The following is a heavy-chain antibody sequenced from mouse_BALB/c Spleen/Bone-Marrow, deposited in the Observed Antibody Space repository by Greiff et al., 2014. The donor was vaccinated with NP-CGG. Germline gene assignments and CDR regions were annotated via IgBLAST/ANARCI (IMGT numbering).Heavy chain of an antibody. Sequence: EVKLMESGGGLVKPGGSLKLSCAVSGFTFSDYYMYWVRQNPEKRLEWVATINDGGSYTYCPDSVKGRFTISRDNAKNNLYLQMSSLKSEDTAMYYCARDGNFAMDYWGQGTSVTVSS. CDR2: INDGGSYT. J-gene: IGHJ4*01. CDR3: ARDGNFAMDY. D-gene: IGHD2-1*01. CDR1: GFTFSDYY. V-gene: IGHV5-4*02.